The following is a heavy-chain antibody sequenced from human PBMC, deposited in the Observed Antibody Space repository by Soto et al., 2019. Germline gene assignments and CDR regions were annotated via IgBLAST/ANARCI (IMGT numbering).Heavy chain of an antibody. D-gene: IGHD3-22*01. J-gene: IGHJ4*02. CDR2: IVVASGNT. V-gene: IGHV1-58*01. CDR3: AAAPHSYNSSGYYSPLDY. Sequence: SVKVSCKASGFTFTSSAVQWVRQARGQRLEWIGWIVVASGNTNYAQKFQERVSITRDMSTATSYMELSSLRSEDMAVYYCAAAPHSYNSSGYYSPLDYWGQEPLVTVSS. CDR1: GFTFTSSA.